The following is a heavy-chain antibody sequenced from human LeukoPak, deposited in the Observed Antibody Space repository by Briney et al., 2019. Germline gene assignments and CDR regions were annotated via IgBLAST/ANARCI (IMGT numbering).Heavy chain of an antibody. CDR2: ISSSSSYI. CDR3: ARSANYFDTSGQDY. Sequence: PGGSLRLSCAASGFTFSSYSMNWVRQAPGKGLEWVSSISSSSSYIYYADSVKGRFTISRDKAKSTLYLQMNSLRVEDTAVYYCARSANYFDTSGQDYWGQGTLVTVSS. CDR1: GFTFSSYS. V-gene: IGHV3-21*01. D-gene: IGHD3-22*01. J-gene: IGHJ4*02.